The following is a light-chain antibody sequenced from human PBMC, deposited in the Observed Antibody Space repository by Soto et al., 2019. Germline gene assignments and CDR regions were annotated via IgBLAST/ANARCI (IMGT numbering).Light chain of an antibody. Sequence: DIQMTQSPSSLSASVGDRVTITCRASQTISTYLNWYQQKPGKAPRLLIYDASSLLSGVPSRFSGSGSGTDFTLTIASLQPEDFATYYCQQTLSFPPTFGQGTKV. J-gene: IGKJ1*01. CDR2: DAS. CDR3: QQTLSFPPT. CDR1: QTISTY. V-gene: IGKV1-39*01.